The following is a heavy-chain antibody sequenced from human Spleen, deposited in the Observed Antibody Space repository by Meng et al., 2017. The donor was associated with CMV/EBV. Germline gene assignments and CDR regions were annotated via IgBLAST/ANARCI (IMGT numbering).Heavy chain of an antibody. CDR1: GFTVGSNY. Sequence: EVVGFTVGSNYMSWVRQPPGKGMEWVAVIYTAGNTFYADSMKGRISISRDNSKNTLYLQMNRLRGDDTAVYYCASHYDLMTGYIDYWGQGTLVTVSS. J-gene: IGHJ4*02. CDR2: IYTAGNT. D-gene: IGHD3-9*01. CDR3: ASHYDLMTGYIDY. V-gene: IGHV3-53*01.